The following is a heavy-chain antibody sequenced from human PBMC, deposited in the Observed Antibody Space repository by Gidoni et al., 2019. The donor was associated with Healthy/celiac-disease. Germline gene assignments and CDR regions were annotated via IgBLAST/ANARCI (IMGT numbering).Heavy chain of an antibody. J-gene: IGHJ4*02. CDR1: GFTFSSYA. CDR2: ISYDGSNK. CDR3: ASQMSDSDY. Sequence: VQLVGSGGGVVQPGRALRPSCAAPGFTFSSYAMHWVRQAPGKGLEWVAVISYDGSNKYYADSVKGRFTISRDNSKNTLYLQMNSLRAEDTAVYYCASQMSDSDYWGQGTLVTVSS. V-gene: IGHV3-30*04.